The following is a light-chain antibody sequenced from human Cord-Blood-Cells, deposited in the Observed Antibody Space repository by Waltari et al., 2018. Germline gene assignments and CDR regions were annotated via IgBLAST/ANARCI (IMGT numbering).Light chain of an antibody. V-gene: IGKV1-39*01. J-gene: IGKJ3*01. Sequence: DIQITQSPSSLSASVGDRVTITCRASQSISRYLNWYQQKPGKAPKRLIDAASSLQSGVPSRSRGSGAGTDFTRTISSLQPEDFATYYCQQSYSSPFTFGHGTKVDIK. CDR2: AAS. CDR3: QQSYSSPFT. CDR1: QSISRY.